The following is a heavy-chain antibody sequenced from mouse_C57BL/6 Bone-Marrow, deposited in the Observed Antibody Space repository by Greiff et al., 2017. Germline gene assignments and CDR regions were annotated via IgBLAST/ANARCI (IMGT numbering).Heavy chain of an antibody. Sequence: EVQLVESGPGLVKPSQSLSLTCSVTGYSITSGYYWNWIRQFPGNKLEWMGYISYDGSNNYNPSLKNRISITLDTSKNQCFLKLNSVTTEDTATXYCAREGVYYGSSYVAWFAYWGQGTLVTVSA. V-gene: IGHV3-6*01. CDR1: GYSITSGYY. CDR3: AREGVYYGSSYVAWFAY. J-gene: IGHJ3*01. CDR2: ISYDGSN. D-gene: IGHD1-1*01.